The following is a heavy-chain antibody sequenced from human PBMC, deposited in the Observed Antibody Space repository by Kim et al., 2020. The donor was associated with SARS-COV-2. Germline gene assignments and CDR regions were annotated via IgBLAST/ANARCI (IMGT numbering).Heavy chain of an antibody. Sequence: GGSLRLSCAASGFTFSSYSMNWVRQAPGKGLEWVSYISSSSSTIYYADSVKGRFTISRDNAKNSLYLQMNSLRAEDTAVYYCARVNFADGYSYGYVKGGGLNWFDPWGQGTLVTVSS. CDR3: ARVNFADGYSYGYVKGGGLNWFDP. CDR2: ISSSSSTI. CDR1: GFTFSSYS. D-gene: IGHD5-18*01. J-gene: IGHJ5*02. V-gene: IGHV3-48*04.